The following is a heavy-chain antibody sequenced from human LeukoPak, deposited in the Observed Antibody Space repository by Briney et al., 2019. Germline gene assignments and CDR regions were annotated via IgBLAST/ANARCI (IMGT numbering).Heavy chain of an antibody. J-gene: IGHJ5*02. CDR3: ARDGGYCSSNSCYSWFDP. D-gene: IGHD2-2*02. CDR2: IAASGTT. CDR1: GGSIDSYY. V-gene: IGHV4-4*08. Sequence: SETLSLTCSVSGGSIDSYYWSWIRQPPGKGLEFIGYIAASGTTKHNPSLKSRVTLSMDTSKNQFPLKLSSVTAADTAVYYCARDGGYCSSNSCYSWFDPWGQGTLVTVSS.